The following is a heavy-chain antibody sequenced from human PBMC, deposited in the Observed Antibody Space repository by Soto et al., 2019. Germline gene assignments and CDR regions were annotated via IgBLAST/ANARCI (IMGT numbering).Heavy chain of an antibody. CDR2: ISDDGSKK. CDR1: GFSFNNYA. D-gene: IGHD2-21*02. V-gene: IGHV3-30*18. CDR3: SKSAHPAVVTLYYVDS. Sequence: QVQLVESGGGVVQPGRSLRLSCAASGFSFNNYAMHWVRQAPGKGLEWVTLISDDGSKKYFADSVKCRFTVSRDNSKNTLFLEMNSLKSEDTAVYYCSKSAHPAVVTLYYVDSWGQGTLVTVSS. J-gene: IGHJ4*02.